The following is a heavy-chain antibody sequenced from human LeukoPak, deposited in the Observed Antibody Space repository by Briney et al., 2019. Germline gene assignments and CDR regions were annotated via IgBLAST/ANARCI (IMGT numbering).Heavy chain of an antibody. CDR2: IYSDGNT. J-gene: IGHJ4*02. D-gene: IGHD6-13*01. V-gene: IGHV3-53*01. CDR1: GFTVSSNY. Sequence: GGSLRLSCAASGFTVSSNYMSWVRQAPGKGLEWVSVIYSDGNTYYADSVKGRFTISRDNAKNSVYLQMNNLRAEDTAVYYCLRDRGYSTYDCWGQGTLVTVSS. CDR3: LRDRGYSTYDC.